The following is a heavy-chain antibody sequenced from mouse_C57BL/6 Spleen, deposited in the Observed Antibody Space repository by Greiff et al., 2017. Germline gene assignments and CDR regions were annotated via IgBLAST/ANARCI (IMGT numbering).Heavy chain of an antibody. V-gene: IGHV1-5*01. CDR2: IYPGNSDT. Sequence: EVKLVESGTVLARPGASVKMSCKTSGYTFTSYWMHWVKQRPGQGLEWIGAIYPGNSDTSYNQKFKGKAKLTAVTSASTAYMELSSLTNEDSAVYYCNYGSSSYCNAMDYWGQETSVTVSS. CDR3: NYGSSSYCNAMDY. D-gene: IGHD1-1*01. J-gene: IGHJ4*01. CDR1: GYTFTSYW.